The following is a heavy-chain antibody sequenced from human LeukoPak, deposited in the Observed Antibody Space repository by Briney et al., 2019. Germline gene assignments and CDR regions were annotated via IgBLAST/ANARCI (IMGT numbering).Heavy chain of an antibody. D-gene: IGHD3-10*01. CDR1: GFTLGSYS. J-gene: IGHJ5*01. V-gene: IGHV3-48*02. CDR3: ARSAMVRRVVIPHFDS. Sequence: PGGSLRLSWAASGFTLGSYSMNWVRQAPGKGLEWVSYISSSSSTIYYADSVKGRFTISRDNAKNSLYLQMNSLRDEDTAVYYCARSAMVRRVVIPHFDSWGQGTLVTVSS. CDR2: ISSSSSTI.